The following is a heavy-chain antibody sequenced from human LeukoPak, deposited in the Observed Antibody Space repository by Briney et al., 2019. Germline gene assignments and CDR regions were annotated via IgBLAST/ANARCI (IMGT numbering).Heavy chain of an antibody. CDR2: IYYSGST. CDR1: VGSISSGGYY. CDR3: ARVRRYSSGCLCDAFDI. Sequence: SETLSLTCTVSVGSISSGGYYWSWIRQHPGKGLEWIGYIYYSGSTYYNPSLKSRVTISVDTSKNQFSLKLSSVTAADTAVYYCARVRRYSSGCLCDAFDIWGQGTMVTVSS. D-gene: IGHD6-19*01. V-gene: IGHV4-31*03. J-gene: IGHJ3*02.